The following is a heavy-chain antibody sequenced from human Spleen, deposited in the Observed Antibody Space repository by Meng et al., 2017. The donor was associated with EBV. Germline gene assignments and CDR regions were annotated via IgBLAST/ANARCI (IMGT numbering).Heavy chain of an antibody. CDR2: IIPLFRTS. CDR1: GGPFSNYA. V-gene: IGHV1-69*01. CDR3: ASESPTTMILH. J-gene: IGHJ4*02. D-gene: IGHD3-22*01. Sequence: QEQLETGGVEVKMPGSSVKVSCKPSGGPFSNYAFSWVRQAPGQGLEWVGGIIPLFRTSKYAQKFQDRVTVIADESTSTAYMELRSLRPEDTAFYYCASESPTTMILHWGQGTLVTVSS.